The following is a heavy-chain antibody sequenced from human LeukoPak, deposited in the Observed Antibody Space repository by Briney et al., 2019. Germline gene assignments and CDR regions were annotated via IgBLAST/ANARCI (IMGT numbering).Heavy chain of an antibody. CDR3: ARGRLARSPYFDY. J-gene: IGHJ4*02. Sequence: SETLSLTCAVYGGSFSGYYWSWIRQPPGKGLAWIGEINHSGSTNYNPSLKSRVTIAVDTSKNQFSLKLSSVTAADTAVYYCARGRLARSPYFDYWGQGTLVTVSS. V-gene: IGHV4-34*01. D-gene: IGHD6-19*01. CDR1: GGSFSGYY. CDR2: INHSGST.